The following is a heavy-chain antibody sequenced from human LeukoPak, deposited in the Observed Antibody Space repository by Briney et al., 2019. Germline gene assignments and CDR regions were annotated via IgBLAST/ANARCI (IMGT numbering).Heavy chain of an antibody. V-gene: IGHV3-49*04. CDR1: GFTFGDYA. CDR3: TRTSGYFDWLFRFDY. Sequence: GGSLRLSCTTSGFTFGDYAMSWVRQAPGKGLEWVGFIRSKAYGETTEYAASVQGRFTTSRDDSKSIAYLQMNSLKTEDTAVYYCTRTSGYFDWLFRFDYWCQGTLVTVSS. J-gene: IGHJ4*02. CDR2: IRSKAYGETT. D-gene: IGHD3-9*01.